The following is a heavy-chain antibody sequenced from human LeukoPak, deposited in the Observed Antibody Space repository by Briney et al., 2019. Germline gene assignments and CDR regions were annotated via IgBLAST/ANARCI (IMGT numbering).Heavy chain of an antibody. V-gene: IGHV1-69*13. CDR3: AREPAPIVGATIFDY. J-gene: IGHJ4*02. Sequence: SVKVSCKASGGTFSSYAISWVRQAPGQGLEWMGGIIPIFGTANYAQKFQGRVTITADESTSTAYMELSSLRSEDTAVYYCAREPAPIVGATIFDYWGQGTLVTVSS. D-gene: IGHD1-26*01. CDR2: IIPIFGTA. CDR1: GGTFSSYA.